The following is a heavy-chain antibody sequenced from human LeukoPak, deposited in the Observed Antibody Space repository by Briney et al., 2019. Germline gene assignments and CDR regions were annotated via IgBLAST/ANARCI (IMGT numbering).Heavy chain of an antibody. CDR1: GGSISSHY. V-gene: IGHV4-59*11. J-gene: IGHJ5*02. D-gene: IGHD3-3*01. CDR2: IYYSGST. Sequence: SETLSLTCTVSGGSISSHYWSWIRQPPGKRLEWIGYIYYSGSTNYNPSLKSRVTTSVDTSKNQFSLKLSSVTAADTAVYYCARRYDFWSATLDPWGQGTLVTVSS. CDR3: ARRYDFWSATLDP.